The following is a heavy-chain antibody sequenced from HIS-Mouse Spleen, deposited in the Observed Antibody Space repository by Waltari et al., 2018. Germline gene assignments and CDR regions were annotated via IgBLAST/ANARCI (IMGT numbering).Heavy chain of an antibody. CDR3: AKDKHHAFDY. J-gene: IGHJ4*02. V-gene: IGHV3-30*18. CDR2: ISYDGSNK. CDR1: GFTFSSYG. Sequence: QVQLVESGGGVVQPGRSLRLSCAASGFTFSSYGMHWVRQAPGNGLEWVAVISYDGSNKYYADSVKGRFTISRDNYKNTLYLQMNSLRAEDTAVYYCAKDKHHAFDYWGQGTLVTVSS.